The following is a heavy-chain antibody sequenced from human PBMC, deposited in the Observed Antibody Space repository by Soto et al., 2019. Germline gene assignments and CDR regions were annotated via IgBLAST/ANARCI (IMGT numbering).Heavy chain of an antibody. CDR1: GFIFTNFW. J-gene: IGHJ4*02. CDR3: AKDSWYFDL. Sequence: PGGSLRLSCEASGFIFTNFWMHWVRQVPGKGLVWVSRIDTSGSSTSYADSVKGRFTISRDNAKNTVSLQMNSLRAEDTGEYYCAKDSWYFDLWSQGSLVTVSS. CDR2: IDTSGSST. V-gene: IGHV3-74*01. D-gene: IGHD6-13*01.